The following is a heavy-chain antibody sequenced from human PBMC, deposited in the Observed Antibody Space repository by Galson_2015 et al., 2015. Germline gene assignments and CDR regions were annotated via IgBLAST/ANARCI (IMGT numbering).Heavy chain of an antibody. CDR1: GFTFSSYW. V-gene: IGHV3-74*01. J-gene: IGHJ4*02. D-gene: IGHD6-19*01. CDR3: ARVPVDGSGHFDY. Sequence: SLRLSCAASGFTFSSYWMHWVRQVPGKGLMWVARIKGDGSTIIYADSLKGRFTISRDNTMNTVRLQMNSLRVEDTAVYYCARVPVDGSGHFDYWGQGTLVTVSS. CDR2: IKGDGSTI.